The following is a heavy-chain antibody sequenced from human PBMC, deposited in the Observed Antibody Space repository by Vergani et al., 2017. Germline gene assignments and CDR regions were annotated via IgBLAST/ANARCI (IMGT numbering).Heavy chain of an antibody. J-gene: IGHJ5*02. Sequence: QVQLVESAGGVAQPGGSLRLSCAASGFTFSNFGMHWIRQATGKGLEWLAYIGKDGINTRYRDAVKARFTVARDNSKNILYLQMHSLSNEDASLYYGAKNLSDSTEGLPVAWGPGTLVIVSS. CDR3: AKNLSDSTEGLPVA. CDR1: GFTFSNFG. D-gene: IGHD2-21*02. CDR2: IGKDGINT. V-gene: IGHV3-30*02.